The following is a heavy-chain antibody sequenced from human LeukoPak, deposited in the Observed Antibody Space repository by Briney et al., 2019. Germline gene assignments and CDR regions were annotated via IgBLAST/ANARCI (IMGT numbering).Heavy chain of an antibody. CDR3: ARGRGWADY. CDR1: GYSFTNYW. CDR2: IHPDDSDT. V-gene: IGHV5-51*01. D-gene: IGHD6-19*01. Sequence: GESLKISCKGSGYSFTNYWIGWVRQMPGKGLEWMGIIHPDDSDTRYSPSFQGQVTMSVDKSIGTAYLQWSSLKASDTAMYYCARGRGWADYWGQGTLVTVSS. J-gene: IGHJ4*02.